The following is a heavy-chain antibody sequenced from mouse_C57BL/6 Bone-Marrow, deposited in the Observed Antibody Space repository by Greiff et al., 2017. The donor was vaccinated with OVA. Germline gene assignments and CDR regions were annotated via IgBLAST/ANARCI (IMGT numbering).Heavy chain of an antibody. J-gene: IGHJ2*01. D-gene: IGHD4-1*01. V-gene: IGHV1-54*01. Sequence: QVQLQHSGAELVRPGTSVKVSCKASGYAFTNYLIEWVKQRPGQGLEWIGVINPGSGGTNYNEKFKGKATLTADKSSSTAYMQLSSLTSEDSAVYFCARDWDVGDFDYWGQGTTLTVSS. CDR3: ARDWDVGDFDY. CDR2: INPGSGGT. CDR1: GYAFTNYL.